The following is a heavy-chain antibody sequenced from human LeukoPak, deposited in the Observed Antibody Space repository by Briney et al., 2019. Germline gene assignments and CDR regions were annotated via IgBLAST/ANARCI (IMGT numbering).Heavy chain of an antibody. CDR1: GYTFTGYY. CDR3: ARQVDFWSAYWG. Sequence: ASVKVSCKASGYTFTGYYMHWVRQAPGQGLEWMGWINPNSGGTNYAKKLQGRVTMNRDTSISTAYMELSRLRSDDTAVYYCARQVDFWSAYWGWGQGTLVTVSS. CDR2: INPNSGGT. J-gene: IGHJ4*02. V-gene: IGHV1-2*02. D-gene: IGHD3-3*01.